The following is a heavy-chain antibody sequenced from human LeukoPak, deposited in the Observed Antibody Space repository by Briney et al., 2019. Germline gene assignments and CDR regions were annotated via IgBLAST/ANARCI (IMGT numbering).Heavy chain of an antibody. V-gene: IGHV4-59*08. J-gene: IGHJ5*01. CDR2: IRYTGTT. D-gene: IGHD3-9*01. Sequence: SETLSLTCSGSGGSITSYYWSWIRQTPGKGLEWICYIRYTGTTNDNPSLKSRVAISADTSKNQFSLILTSVTAADTAVYYCARYYDVLTAYNLPGFDSWGQGTLVSVSS. CDR1: GGSITSYY. CDR3: ARYYDVLTAYNLPGFDS.